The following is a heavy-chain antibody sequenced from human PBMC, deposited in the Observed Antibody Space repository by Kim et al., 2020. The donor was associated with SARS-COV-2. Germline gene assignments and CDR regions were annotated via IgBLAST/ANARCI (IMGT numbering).Heavy chain of an antibody. J-gene: IGHJ6*02. CDR2: MNPNSGNT. Sequence: ASVKVSCKASGYTFTSYDINWVRQATGQGLEWMGWMNPNSGNTGYAQKFQGRVTMTRNTSISTAYMELSSLRSEDTAVYYCARVPAAGTIFGVVIKRYYGIDVWGQGTTVTVSS. CDR3: ARVPAAGTIFGVVIKRYYGIDV. CDR1: GYTFTSYD. D-gene: IGHD3-3*01. V-gene: IGHV1-8*01.